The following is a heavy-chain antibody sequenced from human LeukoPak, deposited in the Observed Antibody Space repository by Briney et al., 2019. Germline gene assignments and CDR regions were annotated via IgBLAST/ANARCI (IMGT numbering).Heavy chain of an antibody. CDR2: IYYSGST. CDR3: ARDRLGYSSSSNAFDI. CDR1: GGSISSYY. J-gene: IGHJ3*02. Sequence: SETLSLTCTVSGGSISSYYWSWIRQPPGKGLEWIGYIYYSGSTNYNPSLKSRVTISVDTSKNQFSLKLSSVTAAGTAVYYCARDRLGYSSSSNAFDIWGQGTMVTVSS. D-gene: IGHD6-6*01. V-gene: IGHV4-59*01.